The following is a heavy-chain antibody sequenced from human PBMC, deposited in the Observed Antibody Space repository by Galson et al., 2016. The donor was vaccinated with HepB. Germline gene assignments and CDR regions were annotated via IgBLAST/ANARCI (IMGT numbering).Heavy chain of an antibody. D-gene: IGHD6-13*01. Sequence: SLRLSCAGSGFTFDDYPMHWVRQAPGKGLEWVSGISWNSGRISYADSVKGRFTISRDNAKNSLYLQMNSLRPEDTAMYYCARDRDAALDYWSQGALVTVSS. CDR3: ARDRDAALDY. J-gene: IGHJ4*02. CDR1: GFTFDDYP. V-gene: IGHV3-9*01. CDR2: ISWNSGRI.